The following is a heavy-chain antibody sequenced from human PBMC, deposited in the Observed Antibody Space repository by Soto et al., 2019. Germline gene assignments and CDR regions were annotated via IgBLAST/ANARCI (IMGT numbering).Heavy chain of an antibody. Sequence: GGSRRLSCAASGFTFSSYGMHWVRQAPGKGLEWVAVISYDGSNKYYADSVKGRFTISRDNSKNTLYLQMNSLRAEDTAVYYCAKVPAALKYYFDYWGQGTLVTVSS. CDR1: GFTFSSYG. CDR3: AKVPAALKYYFDY. J-gene: IGHJ4*02. V-gene: IGHV3-30*18. D-gene: IGHD2-2*01. CDR2: ISYDGSNK.